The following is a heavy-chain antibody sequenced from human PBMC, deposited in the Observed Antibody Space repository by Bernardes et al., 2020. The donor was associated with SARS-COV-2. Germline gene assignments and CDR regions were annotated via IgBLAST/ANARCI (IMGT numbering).Heavy chain of an antibody. V-gene: IGHV1-18*04. CDR1: SESSSTYE. CDR3: ATDIKGYGKFDF. J-gene: IGHJ4*02. CDR2: ISGYSLST. Sequence: ASVQVSCKTSSESSSTYEVSWVRQAPGQGLEWMGWISGYSLSTNFARNFQDRVTLTTETSTSTAYMEIRSLRSDDTAVYYCATDIKGYGKFDFWGLGTRVTVAS. D-gene: IGHD5-12*01.